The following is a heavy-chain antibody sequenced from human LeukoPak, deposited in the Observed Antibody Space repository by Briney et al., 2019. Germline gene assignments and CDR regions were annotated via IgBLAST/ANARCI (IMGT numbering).Heavy chain of an antibody. V-gene: IGHV3-33*01. D-gene: IGHD1-26*01. CDR3: ATSGSYYRFEY. CDR1: GFTFSSYG. J-gene: IGHJ4*02. Sequence: GRSLRLSCAASGFTFSSYGMHWVRQAPGKGLEWVAVIWYDGSNKYYADSVKGRFTISRDNSKNTLYLQMNSLRAEDMAVYYCATSGSYYRFEYWGQGTLVTVSS. CDR2: IWYDGSNK.